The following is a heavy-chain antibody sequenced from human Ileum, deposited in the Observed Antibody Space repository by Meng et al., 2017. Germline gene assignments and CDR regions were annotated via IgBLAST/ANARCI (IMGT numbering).Heavy chain of an antibody. CDR3: AKTVAPDAFDI. Sequence: GESLKISCAASGFTFSSYSMNWVRQAPGKGLEWVSSISSSSSYIYYADSVKGRFTISRDNAKNSLYLQMNSLRAEDTAVYYCAKTVAPDAFDIWGQGKMV. CDR1: GFTFSSYS. V-gene: IGHV3-21*01. CDR2: ISSSSSYI. D-gene: IGHD4-23*01. J-gene: IGHJ3*02.